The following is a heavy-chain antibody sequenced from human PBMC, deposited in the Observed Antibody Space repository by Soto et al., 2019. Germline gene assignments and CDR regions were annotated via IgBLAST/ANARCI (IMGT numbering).Heavy chain of an antibody. CDR2: IIPIFGTA. CDR1: GGTFSSYA. Sequence: QVQLVQSGAEVKKPGSSVKVSCKASGGTFSSYAISWVRQAPGQGLEWMGGIIPIFGTANYAQKFQGRVTITADESTRTANMELSRLRSEDTAVYYCAVGDGYNENLEYYSDYWGQGTLVTVSS. CDR3: AVGDGYNENLEYYSDY. J-gene: IGHJ4*02. V-gene: IGHV1-69*12. D-gene: IGHD5-12*01.